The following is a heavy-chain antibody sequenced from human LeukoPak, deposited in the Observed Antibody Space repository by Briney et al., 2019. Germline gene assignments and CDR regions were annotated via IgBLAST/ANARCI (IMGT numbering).Heavy chain of an antibody. V-gene: IGHV4-59*02. CDR3: ARVGEDGYPLDY. CDR2: IYYSATT. J-gene: IGHJ4*02. D-gene: IGHD5-24*01. CDR1: GDSVSSYY. Sequence: PSETLSLTCTVSGDSVSSYYWSWIRQPPGKGLEWIGFIYYSATTKYNPSLKSRVTISVDTSKKQFSLNLNSVTAADTAVYYCARVGEDGYPLDYWGQGTLVTVSS.